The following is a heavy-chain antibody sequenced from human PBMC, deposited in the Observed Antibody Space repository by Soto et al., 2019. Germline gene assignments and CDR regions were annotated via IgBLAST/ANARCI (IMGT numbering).Heavy chain of an antibody. CDR3: VKDPVSGGTGGAWFDY. CDR2: MSGNGGRI. V-gene: IGHV3-23*01. J-gene: IGHJ4*02. D-gene: IGHD2-8*02. Sequence: EVQLLESGGGLVQPGGSLRLSCAVSGFTFSNYAMTWVRQAPGKGLEWVSVMSGNGGRILYADSVKGRFTISRDISKNTRYCQMSSLRLEDTAVYYCVKDPVSGGTGGAWFDYWGQGTLVTVSS. CDR1: GFTFSNYA.